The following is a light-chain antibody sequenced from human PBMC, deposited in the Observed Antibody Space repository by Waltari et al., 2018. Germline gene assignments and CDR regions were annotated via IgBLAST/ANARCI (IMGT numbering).Light chain of an antibody. CDR3: QQYYSPPWT. V-gene: IGKV4-1*01. Sequence: DTVLHPSPDSLAVPLGERATLNFKSSQTLLHSSNNKNYLAWYQQKPGQPPELLFYWASTRESGVPDRFSGSGSGTDFTLTISSLQAEDVAVFYCQQYYSPPWTFGQGTKVEIK. CDR1: QTLLHSSNNKNY. J-gene: IGKJ1*01. CDR2: WAS.